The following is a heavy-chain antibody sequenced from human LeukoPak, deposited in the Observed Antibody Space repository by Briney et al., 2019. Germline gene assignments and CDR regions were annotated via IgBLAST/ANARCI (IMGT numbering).Heavy chain of an antibody. CDR1: GFTFSSYA. D-gene: IGHD3-16*02. J-gene: IGHJ4*02. CDR2: ISGSGGST. CDR3: ARDGHDYIWGSYLN. Sequence: PGGSLRLSCAASGFTFSSYAMSWVRQAPGKGLEWLSAISGSGGSTYYADSVKGRFTISRDNSKNTLYLQMNSLRAEDTAVYYCARDGHDYIWGSYLNWGQGTLVTVSS. V-gene: IGHV3-23*01.